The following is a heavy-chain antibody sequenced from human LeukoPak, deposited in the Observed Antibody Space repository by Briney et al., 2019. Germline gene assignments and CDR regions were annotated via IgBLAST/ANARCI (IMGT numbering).Heavy chain of an antibody. CDR1: GFSFGSYR. CDR2: ISGDGRTT. D-gene: IGHD3-3*01. CDR3: AKDQDF. Sequence: GGSLRLSCVASGFSFGSYRMHWVRQAPGKGLMWVSRISGDGRTTNYADSVKGRFTISKDDAENTVYLQMNSLRDEDTAVYYCAKDQDFRGQGTLVTVSS. V-gene: IGHV3-74*01. J-gene: IGHJ4*02.